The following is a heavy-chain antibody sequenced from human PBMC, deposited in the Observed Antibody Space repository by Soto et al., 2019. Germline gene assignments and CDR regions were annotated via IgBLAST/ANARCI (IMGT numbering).Heavy chain of an antibody. CDR1: GFISSSYS. Sequence: GGSLRLSCAASGFISSSYSMNWVRQAPGKGLEWVSYISSSSSTIYYADSVKGRFTISRDNAKNSLYLQMNSLRDEDTAVYYCARADYCSGGSCYSGNYWGQGTLVTVSS. V-gene: IGHV3-48*02. D-gene: IGHD2-15*01. J-gene: IGHJ4*02. CDR3: ARADYCSGGSCYSGNY. CDR2: ISSSSSTI.